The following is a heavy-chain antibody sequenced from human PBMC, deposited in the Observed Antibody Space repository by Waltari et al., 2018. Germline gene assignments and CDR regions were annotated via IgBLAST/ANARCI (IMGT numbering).Heavy chain of an antibody. Sequence: QVQLQESGPGLVKPSETLSLTCTVSGDSVRSSYYWSWIRQPPGKGLEWIGYIYYSGSTNYNPSLKSRVTISVDTSKNKFSLKLNSVTAADTAVYYCARDSRGSGFYYGYFDLWGRGTLVTVSS. CDR3: ARDSRGSGFYYGYFDL. CDR1: GDSVRSSYY. CDR2: IYYSGST. V-gene: IGHV4-59*02. D-gene: IGHD3-3*01. J-gene: IGHJ2*01.